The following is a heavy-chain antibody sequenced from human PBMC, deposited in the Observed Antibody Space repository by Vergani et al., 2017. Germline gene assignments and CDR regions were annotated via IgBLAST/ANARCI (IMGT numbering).Heavy chain of an antibody. J-gene: IGHJ4*02. D-gene: IGHD3-22*01. CDR1: GFKFDDYG. CDR2: VNWNGVGS. V-gene: IGHV3-20*04. Sequence: EVQLVESGGRVVRPGGSLRLSCIASGFKFDDYGMNWVRHVPGKGLEWVAGVNWNGVGSAYADSVRGRFIISRDNPKNSLFLQMNSLRVEDTALYYCATIDSSGYYPSYNVPDYWGQGTQVTVSS. CDR3: ATIDSSGYYPSYNVPDY.